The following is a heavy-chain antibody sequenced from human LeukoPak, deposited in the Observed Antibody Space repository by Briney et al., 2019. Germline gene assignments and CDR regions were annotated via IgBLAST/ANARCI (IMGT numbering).Heavy chain of an antibody. CDR1: GYTFTGYY. CDR2: INPNSGGT. CDR3: ARDRRIVGATFDY. D-gene: IGHD1-26*01. V-gene: IGHV1-2*02. Sequence: ASVKVSCKASGYTFTGYYMHWVRQAPGQGLEWMGSINPNSGGTNYAQKFQGRVTMTRDTSISTAYMELSRLRSDDTAVYYCARDRRIVGATFDYWGQGTLVTVSS. J-gene: IGHJ4*02.